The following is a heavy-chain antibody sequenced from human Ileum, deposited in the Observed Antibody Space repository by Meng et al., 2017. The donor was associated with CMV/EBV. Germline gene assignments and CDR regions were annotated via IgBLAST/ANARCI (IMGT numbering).Heavy chain of an antibody. D-gene: IGHD2-2*01. CDR2: VHYTETT. CDR1: GGSITGGRHF. J-gene: IGHJ4*02. Sequence: DRQEAGSRLVKPSVLLCLTCTFSGGSITGGRHFWGWIRQAPGKGLEWIATVHYTETTHYNPFLRSRITISVATAKNQISLKVSSLTAADTAIYYCAADISTAWFYYWGQGSLVTVSS. V-gene: IGHV4-39*07. CDR3: AADISTAWFYY.